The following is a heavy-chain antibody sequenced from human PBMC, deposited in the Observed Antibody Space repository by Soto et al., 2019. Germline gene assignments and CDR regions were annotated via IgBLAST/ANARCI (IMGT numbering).Heavy chain of an antibody. CDR2: IIPLFGTA. J-gene: IGHJ6*02. D-gene: IGHD3-22*01. Sequence: QALLVQSGAEVKKPGSSVKVSCKASGGTLSRYVISWVRQAPGQGLEWMGGIIPLFGTASYAEKFQTRVTITADESTGTAYMELRSLRSEDTAVYYCARTFHHDSSGYHRDSYYGMDVWGQGTTVTVSS. CDR3: ARTFHHDSSGYHRDSYYGMDV. CDR1: GGTLSRYV. V-gene: IGHV1-69*01.